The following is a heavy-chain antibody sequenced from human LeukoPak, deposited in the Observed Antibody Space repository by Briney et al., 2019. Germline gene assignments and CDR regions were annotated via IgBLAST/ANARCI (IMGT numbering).Heavy chain of an antibody. CDR3: ARESPYGSGSYYNVGYFDY. CDR1: GFTVSSNY. D-gene: IGHD3-10*01. Sequence: GGSLRLSCAASGFTVSSNYMSWVRQAPGKGLEWVSVIYSGGSTYYADSVKGRFTISRDNSKNTLYLQMNSLRAEDTAVYYCARESPYGSGSYYNVGYFDYWGQGTLVTVSS. J-gene: IGHJ4*02. CDR2: IYSGGST. V-gene: IGHV3-53*01.